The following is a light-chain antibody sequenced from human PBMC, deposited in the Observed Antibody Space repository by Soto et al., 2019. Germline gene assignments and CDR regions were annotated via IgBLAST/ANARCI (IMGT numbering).Light chain of an antibody. CDR2: KAS. Sequence: DIQVTQSPSTLSASVGDRVTITCRASQSVSSWLAWYQQQPGRAPKLLIYKASSLESGVPSRFSGSGSVTEFTLTISTLQPDDFATYFCQQYNSYPWTFGQGTKVEIK. CDR1: QSVSSW. V-gene: IGKV1-5*03. J-gene: IGKJ1*01. CDR3: QQYNSYPWT.